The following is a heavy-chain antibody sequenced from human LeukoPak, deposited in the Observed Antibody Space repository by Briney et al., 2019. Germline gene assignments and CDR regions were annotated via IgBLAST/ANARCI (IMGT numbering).Heavy chain of an antibody. D-gene: IGHD3-16*01. CDR2: ISYDGDNE. CDR1: GFTFSNFA. CDR3: ARVRGGRSWYYYGMDV. J-gene: IGHJ6*02. V-gene: IGHV3-30-3*01. Sequence: GGSLRLSCAASGFTFSNFAMHWVRQAPGKGLEWVAVISYDGDNEYYADSVKGQFTISRDNYKDRLYLQMNSLRPEDTAMYYCARVRGGRSWYYYGMDVWGRGTTVTVSS.